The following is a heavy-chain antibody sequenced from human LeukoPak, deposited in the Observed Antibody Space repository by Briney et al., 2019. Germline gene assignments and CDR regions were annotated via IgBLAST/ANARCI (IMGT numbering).Heavy chain of an antibody. V-gene: IGHV1-58*02. Sequence: TSVKVSCKASGFTFTSSVMQWVRQARGRRLERIGEIVVGSGNTNYAQKFQERVTITRDMSTSTAYVELSSLRSEDTAVYYCAAEGSYYYDSSGYYKTWFDPWGQGTLVTVSS. J-gene: IGHJ5*02. D-gene: IGHD3-22*01. CDR2: IVVGSGNT. CDR1: GFTFTSSV. CDR3: AAEGSYYYDSSGYYKTWFDP.